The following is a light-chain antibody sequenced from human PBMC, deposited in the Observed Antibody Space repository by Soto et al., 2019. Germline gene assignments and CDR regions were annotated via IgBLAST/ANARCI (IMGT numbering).Light chain of an antibody. CDR2: GAS. V-gene: IGKV3-15*01. J-gene: IGKJ1*01. CDR3: QQYNTRPQT. Sequence: TQSPATLSLSPGERATLSCRASQSVGIYLAWYQQKPGQAPRLLISGASTRATGVPDRFSGSGSETEFALTISSLQSEDFTVYFCQQYNTRPQTFGQGTKVEFK. CDR1: QSVGIY.